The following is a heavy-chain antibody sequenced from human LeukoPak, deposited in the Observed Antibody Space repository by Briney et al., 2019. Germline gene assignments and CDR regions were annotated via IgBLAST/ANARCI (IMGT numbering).Heavy chain of an antibody. CDR1: GFTFSDYY. CDR3: ARPQNQDDEYSSSPGPAFDI. CDR2: ISSSGSTI. V-gene: IGHV3-11*01. Sequence: PGGSLRLSCVASGFTFSDYYMSWIRQAPGKGLEWVSYISSSGSTIYYADSVKGRFTISRDNAKNSLYLQMNSLRAEDTAVYYCARPQNQDDEYSSSPGPAFDIWGQGTMVTVSS. D-gene: IGHD6-6*01. J-gene: IGHJ3*02.